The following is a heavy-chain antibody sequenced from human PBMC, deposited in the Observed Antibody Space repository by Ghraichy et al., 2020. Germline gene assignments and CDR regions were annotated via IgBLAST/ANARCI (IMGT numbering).Heavy chain of an antibody. Sequence: SETLSLTCTVSGGSISSYYWSWIRQPPGKGLEWIGYIYYSGSTNYNPSLKSRVTISVDTSKNQFSLKLSSVTAADMSVYYCARVTEVDAFVIWGQGTMVPVS. CDR2: IYYSGST. V-gene: IGHV4-59*01. CDR3: ARVTEVDAFVI. CDR1: GGSISSYY. J-gene: IGHJ3*02.